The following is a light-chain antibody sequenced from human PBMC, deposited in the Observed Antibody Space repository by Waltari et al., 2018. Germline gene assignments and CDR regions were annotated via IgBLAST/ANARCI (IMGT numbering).Light chain of an antibody. V-gene: IGKV4-1*01. CDR1: QSLFYSSNNKNY. J-gene: IGKJ4*01. Sequence: DVVMTQSPDFLAVSLGERATIHCKSSQSLFYSSNNKNYFAWYQQKPGQPPKLLIYWGSTRESGVPDRFSGSGSGTDFTLTISSLQAEDVAIYFCQQYYITPLSFGGGTRVEIK. CDR3: QQYYITPLS. CDR2: WGS.